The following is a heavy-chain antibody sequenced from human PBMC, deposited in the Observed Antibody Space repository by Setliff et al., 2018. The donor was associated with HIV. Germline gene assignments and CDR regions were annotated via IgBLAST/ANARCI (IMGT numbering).Heavy chain of an antibody. CDR3: ARLGYCSRTTCYGYYHMDV. J-gene: IGHJ6*03. CDR2: IYSAGST. V-gene: IGHV4-61*09. CDR1: GGSLSSGYDY. D-gene: IGHD2-2*01. Sequence: SETLSLTCTVSGGSLSSGYDYWTWIRQPAGKGLEWIGHIYSAGSTNYNPTLTGRVTMSVDMSKNQFSLKLSSVTAADTAVYYCARLGYCSRTTCYGYYHMDVWGKGTTVTVSS.